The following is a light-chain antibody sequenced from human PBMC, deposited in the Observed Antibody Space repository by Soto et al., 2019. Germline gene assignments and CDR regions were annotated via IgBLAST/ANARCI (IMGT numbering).Light chain of an antibody. V-gene: IGLV2-23*02. CDR2: DVS. J-gene: IGLJ1*01. CDR3: CSSAGSNTYV. Sequence: LTQPASVSGSPGQSITISCTGTSSDVGSYNLVSWYQHHPGNAPKLMIYDVSKRTSGVSNRFSGSKSGNTASLTISGLQAEDQADYFCCSSAGSNTYVFGPGTKVTVL. CDR1: SSDVGSYNL.